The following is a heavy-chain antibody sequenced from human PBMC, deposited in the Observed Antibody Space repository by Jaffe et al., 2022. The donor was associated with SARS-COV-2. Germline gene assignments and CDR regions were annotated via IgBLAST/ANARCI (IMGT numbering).Heavy chain of an antibody. J-gene: IGHJ5*02. CDR3: TTEGGEFLRNNWFDP. D-gene: IGHD3-16*01. CDR1: GFTFSNAW. CDR2: IKSKTDGGTT. Sequence: EVQLVESGGGLVKPGGSLRLACAASGFTFSNAWMSWVRQAPGKGLEWVGRIKSKTDGGTTEYAAPVKGRFTVSRDDSKTTLYLQMSSLKTEDTAMYYCTTEGGEFLRNNWFDPWGQGTLVTVSS. V-gene: IGHV3-15*01.